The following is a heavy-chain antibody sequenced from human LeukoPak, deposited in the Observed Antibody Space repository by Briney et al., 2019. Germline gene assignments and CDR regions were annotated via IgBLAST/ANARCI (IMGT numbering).Heavy chain of an antibody. Sequence: SETLSLTCTVYGGSFSGYCWSWIRQPPGKGLEWVGEINHSGSTNYNPSLKSRVTISVDTSKNQFSLKLTSVTAADTAVYYCARRRYYYYGMDVWGQGTTVTVSS. CDR3: ARRRYYYYGMDV. J-gene: IGHJ6*02. CDR2: INHSGST. CDR1: GGSFSGYC. V-gene: IGHV4-34*01.